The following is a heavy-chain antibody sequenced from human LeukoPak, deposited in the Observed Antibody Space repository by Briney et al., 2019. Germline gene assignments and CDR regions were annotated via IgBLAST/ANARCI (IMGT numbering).Heavy chain of an antibody. Sequence: SETLSLTCAVYGGSFSGYYWSWIRQPPGKGLEWFGEINHSGSTNYNPSLKSRVNISVDTSNNQFSLKLSSVTAADTAVYYCARPKGDYGDYYFDYWGQGTLVTVSS. CDR1: GGSFSGYY. V-gene: IGHV4-34*01. D-gene: IGHD4-17*01. CDR3: ARPKGDYGDYYFDY. J-gene: IGHJ4*02. CDR2: INHSGST.